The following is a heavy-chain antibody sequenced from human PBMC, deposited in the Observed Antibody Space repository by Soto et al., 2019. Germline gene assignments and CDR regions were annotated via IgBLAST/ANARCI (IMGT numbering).Heavy chain of an antibody. Sequence: CGPTLVTPAATLPLTCTVSGFSLLNPRMGVSWTSQPPGKALEWLAHIFSNDEKSYSTSLKSRLTISKDTSKSQLVLTMTNMDPVDTATYYCARLLRGDYASGYWGQGTLVTVSS. CDR3: ARLLRGDYASGY. J-gene: IGHJ4*02. V-gene: IGHV2-26*01. CDR1: GFSLLNPRMG. D-gene: IGHD4-17*01. CDR2: IFSNDEK.